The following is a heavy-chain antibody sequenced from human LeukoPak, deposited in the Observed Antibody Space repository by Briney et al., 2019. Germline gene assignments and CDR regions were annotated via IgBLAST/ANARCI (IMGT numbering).Heavy chain of an antibody. J-gene: IGHJ4*02. CDR1: GYTFTSYG. CDR2: ISAYNGNT. CDR3: ARASITMIVVVPDDY. Sequence: ASVKVSCKASGYTFTSYGISRVRQAPGQGLEWMGWISAYNGNTNYAQKLQGRVTMTTDTSTSTAYTELRSLRSDDTAVYYCARASITMIVVVPDDYWGQGTLVTVSS. V-gene: IGHV1-18*01. D-gene: IGHD3-22*01.